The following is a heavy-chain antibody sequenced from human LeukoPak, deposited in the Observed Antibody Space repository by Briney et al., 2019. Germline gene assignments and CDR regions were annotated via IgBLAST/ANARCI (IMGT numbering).Heavy chain of an antibody. CDR2: ISHSGST. J-gene: IGHJ4*02. CDR3: ARGGGLRYFDWFRPFDY. V-gene: IGHV4-34*01. Sequence: SETLSLTCAVYGGSFSGYYWSWIRQTPGKGLEWIGAISHSGSTNYNPSLKSRVTISVDTSKNQFSLKLSSVTAADTAVYYCARGGGLRYFDWFRPFDYWGQGTLVTVSS. D-gene: IGHD3-9*01. CDR1: GGSFSGYY.